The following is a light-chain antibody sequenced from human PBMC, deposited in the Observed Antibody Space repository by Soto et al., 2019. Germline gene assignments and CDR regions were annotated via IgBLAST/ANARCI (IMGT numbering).Light chain of an antibody. Sequence: QAVVTQPPSVSGAPGQRVTISCTGNSSNIGAGYDVHWYQQLPGTAPKLLIYDNSNRPSGVPDRFSGSRSGTSVSLAITGLRAEDEAYYYCQSYDSSLSVVFGGGTKLTVL. CDR1: SSNIGAGYD. V-gene: IGLV1-40*01. CDR3: QSYDSSLSVV. J-gene: IGLJ3*02. CDR2: DNS.